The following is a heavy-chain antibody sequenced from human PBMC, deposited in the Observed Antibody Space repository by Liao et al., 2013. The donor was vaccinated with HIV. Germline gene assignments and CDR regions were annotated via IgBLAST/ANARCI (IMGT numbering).Heavy chain of an antibody. Sequence: QVLLLESGPGLVKPSETLSLTCTVSGGSISSGSDYWSWIRQPAGKGLEWIGRIYTSGSTNYNPSLRSRVTISIDTSKHQFSLRLSSVTATDTAVYYCARDVVNWFDPWGQGTLVTVSS. CDR1: GGSISSGSDY. CDR2: IYTSGST. V-gene: IGHV4-61*02. J-gene: IGHJ5*02. D-gene: IGHD2-15*01. CDR3: ARDVVNWFDP.